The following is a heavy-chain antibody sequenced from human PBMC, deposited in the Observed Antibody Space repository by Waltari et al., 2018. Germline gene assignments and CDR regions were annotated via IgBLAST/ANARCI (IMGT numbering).Heavy chain of an antibody. CDR1: GGSISSYY. CDR3: ARGNSSSWYSWYYGMDV. D-gene: IGHD6-13*01. CDR2: IYTSGST. V-gene: IGHV4-4*07. J-gene: IGHJ6*02. Sequence: QVQLQESGPGLVKPSETLSLTCTVSGGSISSYYWSWIRQPAGKGLEWIGRIYTSGSTNYNPPLNARVTMSVDTCKNQFSLKLRSVTAADTAVYYCARGNSSSWYSWYYGMDVWGQGTTVTVSS.